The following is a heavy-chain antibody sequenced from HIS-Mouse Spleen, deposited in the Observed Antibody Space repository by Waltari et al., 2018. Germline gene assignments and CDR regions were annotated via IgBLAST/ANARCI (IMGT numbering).Heavy chain of an antibody. Sequence: QVQLVQSGAEVKKPGASVKVSCKASGYTFTSYGISWVRQASGQGLEWMGWIRAYKANTNYAQKVPARVTMTTDTSTSTAYMELRSLRSDDTAVYYCARYCTNGVCYHAFDIWGQGTMVTVSS. J-gene: IGHJ3*02. CDR3: ARYCTNGVCYHAFDI. CDR1: GYTFTSYG. D-gene: IGHD2-8*01. CDR2: IRAYKANT. V-gene: IGHV1-18*01.